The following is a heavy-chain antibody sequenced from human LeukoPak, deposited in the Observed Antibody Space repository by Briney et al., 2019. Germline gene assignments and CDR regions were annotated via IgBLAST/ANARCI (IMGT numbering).Heavy chain of an antibody. D-gene: IGHD1-26*01. V-gene: IGHV1-69*05. CDR1: GGTFSSYA. CDR2: IIPIFGTA. Sequence: SVKVSCKASGGTFSSYAISWVRQAPGQGLEWMGGIIPIFGTANYAQRFQGRVTMTTDTSTSTAYMELRSLRSDDTAVYYCARGLGEGATNWFDPWGQGTLVTVSS. CDR3: ARGLGEGATNWFDP. J-gene: IGHJ5*02.